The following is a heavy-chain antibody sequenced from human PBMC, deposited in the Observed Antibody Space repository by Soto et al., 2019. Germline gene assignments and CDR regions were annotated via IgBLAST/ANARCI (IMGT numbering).Heavy chain of an antibody. J-gene: IGHJ4*02. V-gene: IGHV3-48*02. D-gene: IGHD6-13*01. CDR1: GFTFSDFN. CDR3: ARDSAAGSSFDY. Sequence: EVQLVESGGGLVQPGGSLRLSCAASGFTFSDFNMNWVRQAPGKGLEWISYISSSSTIYYADSVKGRFTISRDNAKNSLYLQMNSLRDEDTTVYYCARDSAAGSSFDYWGQGTLVTVSS. CDR2: ISSSSTI.